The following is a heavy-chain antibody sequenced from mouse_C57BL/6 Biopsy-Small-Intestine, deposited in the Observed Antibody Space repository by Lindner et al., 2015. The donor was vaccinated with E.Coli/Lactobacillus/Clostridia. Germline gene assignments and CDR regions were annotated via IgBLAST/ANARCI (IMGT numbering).Heavy chain of an antibody. D-gene: IGHD1-1*01. CDR3: VRAVDVVVPAATYDY. V-gene: IGHV1-53*01. CDR1: GYTFTNSG. CDR2: ISAYNGGT. J-gene: IGHJ4*01. Sequence: SVKVSCKASGYTFTNSGISWVRQAPGQGFEWMGWISAYNGGTNYAQHLQGRVTMTADTSTSTAYMELRSLRSDDTAVYYCVRAVDVVVPAATYDYWGQGTLVTVSS.